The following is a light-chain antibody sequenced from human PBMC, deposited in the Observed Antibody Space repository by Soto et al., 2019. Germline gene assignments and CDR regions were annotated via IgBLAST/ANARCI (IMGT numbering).Light chain of an antibody. J-gene: IGLJ2*01. CDR2: DVS. CDR3: ISYSSSSTLV. CDR1: SSDVGGYNY. V-gene: IGLV2-14*01. Sequence: QSALTQPASVSGSPGQSITISCTGTSSDVGGYNYVSWYQQHPGKAPKLMIYDVSNRPSGVSNRFSGSKSGKTASLTISGLQAEDEADYYCISYSSSSTLVFGGGTEVTVL.